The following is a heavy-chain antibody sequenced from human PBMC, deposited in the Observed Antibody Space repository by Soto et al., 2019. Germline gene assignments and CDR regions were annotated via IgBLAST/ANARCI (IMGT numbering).Heavy chain of an antibody. CDR2: ISAYNGNT. D-gene: IGHD3-22*01. V-gene: IGHV1-18*01. CDR3: ARTASPYYYDSSGYFLY. J-gene: IGHJ4*02. CDR1: GYTFTSYG. Sequence: ASVKVYCKASGYTFTSYGISWVRQAPGQGLEWMGWISAYNGNTNYAQKLQGRVTMTTDTSTSTAYMELRSLRSDDTAVYYCARTASPYYYDSSGYFLYWGQGTLVTVSS.